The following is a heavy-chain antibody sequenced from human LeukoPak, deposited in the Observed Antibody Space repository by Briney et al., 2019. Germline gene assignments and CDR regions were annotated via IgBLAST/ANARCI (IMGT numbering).Heavy chain of an antibody. J-gene: IGHJ3*02. D-gene: IGHD2-2*01. CDR2: IYHSGST. CDR3: ARLEDCSSTSCYPYAFDI. V-gene: IGHV4-38-2*01. Sequence: SETLSLTCAVSGYSISSGYYWGWIRQPPGEGLEWIGSIYHSGSTCYNPSLKSRVTISVDTSKNQFSLKLSSVTAADTAVYYCARLEDCSSTSCYPYAFDIWGQGTMVTVSS. CDR1: GYSISSGYY.